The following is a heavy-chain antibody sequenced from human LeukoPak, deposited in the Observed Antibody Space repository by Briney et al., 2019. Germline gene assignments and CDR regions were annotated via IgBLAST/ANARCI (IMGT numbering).Heavy chain of an antibody. J-gene: IGHJ4*02. CDR2: IYYSGST. CDR3: ARASLSIVGATNFDY. D-gene: IGHD1-26*01. V-gene: IGHV4-39*07. CDR1: GGSISSSSYY. Sequence: SETLSLTCTVSGGSISSSSYYWGWIRQPPGTGLEWIGSIYYSGSTYYNPSLKSRVTISVDTSKNQFSLKLSSVTAADTAVYYCARASLSIVGATNFDYWGQGTLVTVSS.